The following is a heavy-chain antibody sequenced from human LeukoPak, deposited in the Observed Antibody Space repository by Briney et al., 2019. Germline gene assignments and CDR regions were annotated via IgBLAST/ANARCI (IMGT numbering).Heavy chain of an antibody. CDR3: ASVLTGTTEFDP. J-gene: IGHJ5*02. D-gene: IGHD1-7*01. V-gene: IGHV4-31*03. Sequence: SETLSLTCTVSGGSNSSGGYYWSWIRQHPGKGLEWIGYIYYSGSTYHNPSLKSRVTISVDTSKNQFSLKLSSVTAADTAVYYCASVLTGTTEFDPWGQGTLVTVSS. CDR1: GGSNSSGGYY. CDR2: IYYSGST.